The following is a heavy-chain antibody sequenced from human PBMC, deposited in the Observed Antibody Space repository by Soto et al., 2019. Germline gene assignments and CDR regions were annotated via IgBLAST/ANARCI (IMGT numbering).Heavy chain of an antibody. CDR2: IIPILGIA. D-gene: IGHD2-2*01. CDR1: GGTFSSYT. Sequence: QVQLVQSGAEVKKPGSSVKVSCKASGGTFSSYTISWVRQAPGQGLEWMGRIIPILGIANYAQKFQGRVTITADKSTSTAYMELSSLRSEDTAMYYCARESCSSTSCDAVYYYYYMDVWGKGTTVTVSS. CDR3: ARESCSSTSCDAVYYYYYMDV. J-gene: IGHJ6*03. V-gene: IGHV1-69*08.